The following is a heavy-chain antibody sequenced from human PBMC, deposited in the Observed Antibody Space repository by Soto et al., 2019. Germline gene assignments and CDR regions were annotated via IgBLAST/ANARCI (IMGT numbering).Heavy chain of an antibody. Sequence: ASVKVSCKASGYTFTSYGISWVRQAPGQGLEWMGWISAYNGNTNYAQKLQGRVTMTTDTSTSTAYMELRSLRSDDTAVYYCAIGTRYDILTGYPADYWGQGTLVTVSS. J-gene: IGHJ4*02. CDR1: GYTFTSYG. D-gene: IGHD3-9*01. V-gene: IGHV1-18*01. CDR3: AIGTRYDILTGYPADY. CDR2: ISAYNGNT.